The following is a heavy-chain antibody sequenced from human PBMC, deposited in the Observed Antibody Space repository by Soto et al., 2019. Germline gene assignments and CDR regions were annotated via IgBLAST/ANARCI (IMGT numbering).Heavy chain of an antibody. CDR1: GGSISSGNW. CDR2: VYHSGST. D-gene: IGHD1-1*01. Sequence: QVELQESGPGLVKPSGTLSLTCAVSGGSISSGNWWTWVRQPPGKGLEWIGEVYHSGSTIYNPSVNSRVTMSVDKSKLQFSLRLTSMTVADTAVYYCARRITRGTGYLALWGRGTLVTVS. J-gene: IGHJ2*01. CDR3: ARRITRGTGYLAL. V-gene: IGHV4-4*02.